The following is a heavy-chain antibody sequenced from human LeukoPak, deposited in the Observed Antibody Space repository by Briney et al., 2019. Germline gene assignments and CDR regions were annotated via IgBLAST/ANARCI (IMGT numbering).Heavy chain of an antibody. CDR3: ARGLIVVVPAAMVWFDP. CDR1: GGSISSSSYY. J-gene: IGHJ5*02. Sequence: SETLSLTYTVSGGSISSSSYYWGWIRQPPGKGLEWIGSIHYSGSTYYNPSRKSRVSISVDTSKNQFSLKLSSVTAADTAVYYCARGLIVVVPAAMVWFDPWGQGTLVTVSS. D-gene: IGHD2-2*01. V-gene: IGHV4-39*07. CDR2: IHYSGST.